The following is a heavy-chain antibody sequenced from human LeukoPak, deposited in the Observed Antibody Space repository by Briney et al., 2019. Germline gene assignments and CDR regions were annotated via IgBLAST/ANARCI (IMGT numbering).Heavy chain of an antibody. V-gene: IGHV4-4*02. CDR2: VHLDGRT. D-gene: IGHD5-18*01. CDR3: ARGGYTYGYPY. J-gene: IGHJ4*02. Sequence: SETLSLTCGVSGGSVTTTNWWTWVRQPPGKGLEWIGEVHLDGRTNYNPSLKSRVTISVDTSKNQFSLKLSSVTAADTAVYYCARGGYTYGYPYWGQGTLVAVSS. CDR1: GGSVTTTNW.